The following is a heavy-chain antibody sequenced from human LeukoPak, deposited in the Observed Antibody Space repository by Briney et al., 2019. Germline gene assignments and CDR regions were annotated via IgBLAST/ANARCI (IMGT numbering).Heavy chain of an antibody. CDR2: IYYSGST. Sequence: TSETLSLTCIVSGVSITNYYWTWIRQPPGKGLEWIGDIYYSGSTNYNPSLKSRVTISVDTSKNQFSLKLSSVTAADTAVYYCARGRIAVAGTKNYFDYWGQGTLVTVSS. V-gene: IGHV4-59*01. CDR3: ARGRIAVAGTKNYFDY. D-gene: IGHD6-19*01. CDR1: GVSITNYY. J-gene: IGHJ4*02.